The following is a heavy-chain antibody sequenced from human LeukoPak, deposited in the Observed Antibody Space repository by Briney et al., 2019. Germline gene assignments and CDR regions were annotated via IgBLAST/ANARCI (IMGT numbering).Heavy chain of an antibody. J-gene: IGHJ3*02. Sequence: HRASVKVSCKASGGTFSSYAISWVRQAPGQGLEWMGGIIPIFGTANYAQKFQGRVTITTDESTSTAYMELSSLRSEDTAVYYCARAYGGNSVDAFDIWGQGTMVTVSS. CDR1: GGTFSSYA. V-gene: IGHV1-69*05. D-gene: IGHD4-23*01. CDR3: ARAYGGNSVDAFDI. CDR2: IIPIFGTA.